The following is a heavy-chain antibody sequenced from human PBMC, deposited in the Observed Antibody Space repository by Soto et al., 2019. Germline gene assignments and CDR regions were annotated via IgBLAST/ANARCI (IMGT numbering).Heavy chain of an antibody. CDR2: ISGSGGST. V-gene: IGHV3-23*01. CDR3: AKAYNSQVFGVVPKYFDY. CDR1: GFTFSSYA. J-gene: IGHJ4*02. D-gene: IGHD3-3*01. Sequence: GGSLRLSCAASGFTFSSYAMSWVRQAPGKGLEWVSAISGSGGSTYYADSVKGRFTISRDNSKNTLYLQMNSLRAEDTAVYYCAKAYNSQVFGVVPKYFDYWGKGTLVTVSS.